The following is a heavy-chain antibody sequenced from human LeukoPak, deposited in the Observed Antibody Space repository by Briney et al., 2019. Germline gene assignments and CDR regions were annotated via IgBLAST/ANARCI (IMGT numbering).Heavy chain of an antibody. J-gene: IGHJ3*02. CDR1: GGSISSSSYY. D-gene: IGHD1-26*01. CDR3: ASWEWELFDAFDI. CDR2: IFYSGST. Sequence: PSETLSLTCTVSGGSISSSSYYWGWIRQPPGKGLEWIGSIFYSGSTNYNPSLKSRVTISVDTSKNQFSLKLSSVTAADTAVYYCASWEWELFDAFDIWGQGTMVTVSS. V-gene: IGHV4-39*07.